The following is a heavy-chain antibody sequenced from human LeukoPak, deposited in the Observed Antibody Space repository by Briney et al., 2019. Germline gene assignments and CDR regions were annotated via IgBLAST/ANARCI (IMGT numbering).Heavy chain of an antibody. D-gene: IGHD1-26*01. CDR1: GGSISSSSYY. J-gene: IGHJ6*01. CDR3: ARDRGIVAVGQSYGMDV. Sequence: SETLSLTCTVSGGSISSSSYYWGWIRQPPGKGLEWIGSIYYSGSTYYNPSLKSRVTISVDTSKNQFSLNLSSVTAADTAVYYCARDRGIVAVGQSYGMDVWGQGTTVTVSS. CDR2: IYYSGST. V-gene: IGHV4-39*07.